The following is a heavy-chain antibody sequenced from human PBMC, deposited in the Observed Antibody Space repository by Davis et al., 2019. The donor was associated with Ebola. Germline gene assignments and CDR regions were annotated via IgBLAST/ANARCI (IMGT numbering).Heavy chain of an antibody. Sequence: PGGSLRLSCAASGFTFSTYSMNWVRQAPGKGLEWVSSISSRSYSIYYADSVKGRFTISRDNAKNSLYLQMNSLRAEDTALYYCAKAGSGWPGELDYWGQGTLVTVSS. D-gene: IGHD6-19*01. V-gene: IGHV3-21*04. CDR2: ISSRSYSI. CDR1: GFTFSTYS. J-gene: IGHJ4*02. CDR3: AKAGSGWPGELDY.